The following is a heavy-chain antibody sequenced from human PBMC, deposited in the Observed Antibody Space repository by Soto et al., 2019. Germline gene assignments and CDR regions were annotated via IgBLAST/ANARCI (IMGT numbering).Heavy chain of an antibody. CDR3: ARSLPSGYYYFDYYGMDV. CDR2: IYYSGST. CDR1: GGSISSSSYY. J-gene: IGHJ6*02. V-gene: IGHV4-39*01. D-gene: IGHD3-22*01. Sequence: SETLSLTCTVSGGSISSSSYYWGWIRQPPGKGLEWIGSIYYSGSTYYNPSLKSRVTISVDTSKNQFSLKLSSVTAADTAVYYCARSLPSGYYYFDYYGMDVWGQGTTVTVSS.